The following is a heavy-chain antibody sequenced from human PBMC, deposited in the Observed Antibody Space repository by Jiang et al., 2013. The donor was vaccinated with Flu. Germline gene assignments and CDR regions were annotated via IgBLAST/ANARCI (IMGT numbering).Heavy chain of an antibody. Sequence: GAEVKKPGESLKISCKGSGYRYSFTNYWIGWVRQMPGKGLEWMGIIYLSDSNTKYRPSFQGQVTISADKSVDTAYLQWSGLEASDTAMYYCARRLGQWRSDYWGQGTLVTVSS. CDR1: GYRYSFTNYW. V-gene: IGHV5-51*01. J-gene: IGHJ4*02. CDR2: IYLSDSNT. D-gene: IGHD6-19*01. CDR3: ARRLGQWRSDY.